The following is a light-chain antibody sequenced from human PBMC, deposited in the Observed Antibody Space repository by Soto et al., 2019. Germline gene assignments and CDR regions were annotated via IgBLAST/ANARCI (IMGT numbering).Light chain of an antibody. J-gene: IGKJ1*01. V-gene: IGKV1-39*01. CDR2: VAS. CDR3: QQTYSIPWT. CDR1: QSVDNY. Sequence: DIPMTQAPSSQSAFVGDRLTMTCRASQSVDNYLNWYQHKPGKAPKLLISVASTLQTGVPSRFSGSGSGTDFTLTISSLQPEDFATYYCQQTYSIPWTFGQGTKVEI.